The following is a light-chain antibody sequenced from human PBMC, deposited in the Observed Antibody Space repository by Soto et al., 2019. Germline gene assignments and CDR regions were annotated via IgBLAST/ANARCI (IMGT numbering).Light chain of an antibody. CDR3: LQYGSSPRT. J-gene: IGKJ1*01. CDR2: GAS. V-gene: IGKV3-20*01. Sequence: VLSKSPATLALSEGEGATLSCRASQGVSSDLAWYQQKPGQAPRLLIYGASSRATGIPDRFSGSGSGTDFTLTISGLEPDDLAVYYCLQYGSSPRTFGRGTKVDI. CDR1: QGVSSD.